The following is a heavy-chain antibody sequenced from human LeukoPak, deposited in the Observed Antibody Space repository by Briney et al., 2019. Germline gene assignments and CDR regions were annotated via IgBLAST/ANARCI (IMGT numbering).Heavy chain of an antibody. J-gene: IGHJ3*02. CDR1: GFTFSSYA. CDR3: ARQARYYDSSGYSPGDDAFDI. V-gene: IGHV3-13*01. D-gene: IGHD3-22*01. Sequence: PGGSLRLSCAASGFTFSSYAMSWVRQAPGKGLEWVSAIGTAGDTYYPGSVKGRFTISRENAKNSLYLQMNSLRAEDTAVYYCARQARYYDSSGYSPGDDAFDIWGQGTMVTVSS. CDR2: IGTAGDT.